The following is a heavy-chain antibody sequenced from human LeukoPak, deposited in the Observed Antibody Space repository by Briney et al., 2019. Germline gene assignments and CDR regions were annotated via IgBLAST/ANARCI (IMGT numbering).Heavy chain of an antibody. CDR3: ASPSLLWFGDDYYYYGMDV. V-gene: IGHV1-18*01. Sequence: ASVTVSCKASGYTFTSYGISWVRRAPGQGLEWMGWISAYNGNTNYAQKLQGRVTMTTDTSTSTAYMELRSLRSDDTAVYYCASPSLLWFGDDYYYYGMDVWGQGTTVTVSS. D-gene: IGHD3-10*01. CDR1: GYTFTSYG. J-gene: IGHJ6*02. CDR2: ISAYNGNT.